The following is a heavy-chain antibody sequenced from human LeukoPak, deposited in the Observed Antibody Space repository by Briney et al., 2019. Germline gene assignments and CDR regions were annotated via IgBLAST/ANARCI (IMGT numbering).Heavy chain of an antibody. CDR1: GYTFTSYD. D-gene: IGHD4-17*01. Sequence: ASVKVSCKASGYTFTSYDINWVRQATGQGLEWMGWMNPNSGNTGYAQKFQGRVTMTRNTSISTAYMELSSLRSEDTAVYYCARGQHGDSSYYHYYYYMDVWGKGTTVTVSS. CDR3: ARGQHGDSSYYHYYYYMDV. J-gene: IGHJ6*03. V-gene: IGHV1-8*01. CDR2: MNPNSGNT.